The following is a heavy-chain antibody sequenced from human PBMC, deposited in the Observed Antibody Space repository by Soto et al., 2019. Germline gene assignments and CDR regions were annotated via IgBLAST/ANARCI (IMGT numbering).Heavy chain of an antibody. V-gene: IGHV3-33*01. CDR2: IWYDGSNK. CDR3: ARDLVAGMMPWFDP. CDR1: GFTFSSYG. J-gene: IGHJ5*02. D-gene: IGHD6-19*01. Sequence: QVQLVESGGGMVQPGRSLRLSCAASGFTFSSYGMHWVRQAPGKGLEWVAVIWYDGSNKYYADSVKGRFTISRDNSKNTLYLQMNSLRAEDTAVYYCARDLVAGMMPWFDPWGQGTLVTVSS.